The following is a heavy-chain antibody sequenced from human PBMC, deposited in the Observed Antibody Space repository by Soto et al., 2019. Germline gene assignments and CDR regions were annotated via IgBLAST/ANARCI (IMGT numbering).Heavy chain of an antibody. J-gene: IGHJ4*02. CDR2: INHSGST. V-gene: IGHV4-34*01. CDR1: GRSFSGYY. CDR3: ARDKITGLFDY. Sequence: SETLSLTCAVYGRSFSGYYWTWIRQPPGTGLEWIGEINHSGSTNYNPSLKSRVTISVDTSKNQFSLKLTSVTAADTAVYYCARDKITGLFDYWGKGTLVTVAS. D-gene: IGHD2-8*02.